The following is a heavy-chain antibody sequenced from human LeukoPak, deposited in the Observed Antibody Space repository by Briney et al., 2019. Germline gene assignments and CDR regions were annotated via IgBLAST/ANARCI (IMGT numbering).Heavy chain of an antibody. CDR2: INHSGST. CDR3: SRDTSIVAGAFDL. V-gene: IGHV4-34*01. Sequence: SETLSLTCAVYGGSFSGYYWSWIRQPPGKGLEWIGEINHSGSTNYNPSLKSRVTISIDTSKKQFSLKLSSVTAADTAVYYCSRDTSIVAGAFDLWGQGTMVTVSS. CDR1: GGSFSGYY. J-gene: IGHJ3*01. D-gene: IGHD1-26*01.